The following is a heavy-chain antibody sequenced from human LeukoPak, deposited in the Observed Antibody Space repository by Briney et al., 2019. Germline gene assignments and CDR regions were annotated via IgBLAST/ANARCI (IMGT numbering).Heavy chain of an antibody. D-gene: IGHD3-22*01. CDR1: AGSISSYC. Sequence: SQTLSLTCTLSAGSISSYCWSCIRQPPGKGLEWIGYIYYSGSTYYNPSLKSRVTISVDTSKNQFSLKLSSVTAADTAVYYCARRSYYDIGAFDIWGQGTMVTVSS. CDR2: IYYSGST. V-gene: IGHV4-59*04. J-gene: IGHJ3*02. CDR3: ARRSYYDIGAFDI.